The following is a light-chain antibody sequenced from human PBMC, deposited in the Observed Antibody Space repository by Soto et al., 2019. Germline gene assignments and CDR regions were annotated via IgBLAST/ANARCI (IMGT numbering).Light chain of an antibody. Sequence: EIVMTQSPATLSVSPGERATLSCRASQSVSSNLAWYQQKPGQAPRFLIYGASTRATGIPARSSGSGSGTEFTLTISSLQSEDFAVYYCQQYDNWPLTFGGGTKVDIK. CDR1: QSVSSN. J-gene: IGKJ4*01. CDR3: QQYDNWPLT. CDR2: GAS. V-gene: IGKV3-15*01.